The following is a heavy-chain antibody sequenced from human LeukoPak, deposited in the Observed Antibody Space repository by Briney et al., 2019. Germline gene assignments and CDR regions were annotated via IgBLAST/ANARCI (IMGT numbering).Heavy chain of an antibody. D-gene: IGHD3-22*01. CDR1: GFTFSSYW. CDR2: ISWNSGSI. CDR3: ARDPYDSSGYYYVGVAFDI. J-gene: IGHJ3*02. V-gene: IGHV3-74*01. Sequence: GSLRLSCAASGFTFSSYWMHWVRQAPGKGLLWVSGISWNSGSIGYADSVKGRFTISRDNAKNSLYLQMNSLRAEDTAVYYCARDPYDSSGYYYVGVAFDIWGQGTMVTVSS.